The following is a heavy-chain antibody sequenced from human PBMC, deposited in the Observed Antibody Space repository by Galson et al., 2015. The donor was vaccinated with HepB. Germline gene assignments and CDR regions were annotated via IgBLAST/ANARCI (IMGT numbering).Heavy chain of an antibody. V-gene: IGHV3-21*01. D-gene: IGHD2-2*01. CDR2: ISSSSSYI. CDR3: ARLTVELVVPAAIRAFDI. J-gene: IGHJ3*02. CDR1: GFTFSSYS. Sequence: SLRLSCAASGFTFSSYSMNWVRQAPGKGLEWVSSISSSSSYIYYADSVKGRFTISRDNAKNSLYLQMNSLRAEDTAVYYCARLTVELVVPAAIRAFDIWGQGTMVTVSS.